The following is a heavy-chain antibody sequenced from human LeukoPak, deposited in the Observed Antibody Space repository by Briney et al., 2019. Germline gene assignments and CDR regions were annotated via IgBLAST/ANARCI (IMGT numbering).Heavy chain of an antibody. CDR1: GGSISSYY. Sequence: PSETLSLTCTVSGGSISSYYWSWVRQAPGKGLEWVANIKQDGSEKYYVDSVKGRFTISRDNAKNSLYLQMNSLRAEDTAVYYCARGGWELRYYYMDVWGKGTTVTVSS. CDR3: ARGGWELRYYYMDV. CDR2: IKQDGSEK. D-gene: IGHD1-26*01. J-gene: IGHJ6*03. V-gene: IGHV3-7*01.